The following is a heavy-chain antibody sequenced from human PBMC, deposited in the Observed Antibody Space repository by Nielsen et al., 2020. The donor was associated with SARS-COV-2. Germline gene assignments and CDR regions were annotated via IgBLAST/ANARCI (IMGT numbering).Heavy chain of an antibody. D-gene: IGHD1-14*01. CDR3: ARKANYCYYMDV. CDR1: GYTFTTYA. V-gene: IGHV1-3*01. CDR2: INAGTGNT. J-gene: IGHJ6*03. Sequence: ASVKVSCKASGYTFTTYAMYWVRQAPGQRLEWMGWINAGTGNTKYSQNFQGRVTITRDTSATTAYMELSSLRFEDTAVYYCARKANYCYYMDVWGKGTTVTVSS.